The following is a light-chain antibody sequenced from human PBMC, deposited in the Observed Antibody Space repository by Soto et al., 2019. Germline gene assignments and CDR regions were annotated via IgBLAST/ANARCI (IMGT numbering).Light chain of an antibody. CDR2: VAS. CDR3: QQTFSPPYT. J-gene: IGKJ2*01. CDR1: QSISNS. Sequence: DIQMTQSLSSLSASVGDRVTITCRASQSISNSLSWYQQKPGKAPNFLIYVASTLQSGVPSRFSGSGSGTHFPLTISSLQPEDVATYYCQQTFSPPYTFGQGTKLEIK. V-gene: IGKV1-39*01.